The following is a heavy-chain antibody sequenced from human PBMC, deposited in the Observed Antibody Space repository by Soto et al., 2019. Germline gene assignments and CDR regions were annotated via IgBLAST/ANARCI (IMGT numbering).Heavy chain of an antibody. CDR1: GVYIISNNW. V-gene: IGHV4-4*02. D-gene: IGHD3-3*01. CDR2: IHCSGVT. Sequence: QVHLKESGPGVVKPSGTLSLTCTVSGVYIISNNWWSWVRQSPEKKLEWIGEIHCSGVTDHNRSRKSRPSISMDQSKNHFSLTLYSATAADTAVYYCARGGFGDTGVDLEAYHTLDVWGEGTAVSVSS. J-gene: IGHJ6*04. CDR3: ARGGFGDTGVDLEAYHTLDV.